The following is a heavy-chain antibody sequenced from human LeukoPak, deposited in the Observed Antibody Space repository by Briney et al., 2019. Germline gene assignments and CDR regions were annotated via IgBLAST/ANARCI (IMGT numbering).Heavy chain of an antibody. V-gene: IGHV3-23*01. CDR3: AKGPAFMVQGAIGSPGDY. CDR1: GFTFSSYA. CDR2: ISGSGGST. D-gene: IGHD3-10*01. J-gene: IGHJ4*02. Sequence: PGGSLRLSCAASGFTFSSYAMSWVRQAPGKGLEWVSAISGSGGSTYYADSVKGRFTISRDNSKNTLYLQMNSLRAEDTAVYYCAKGPAFMVQGAIGSPGDYWGQGTLVTVSS.